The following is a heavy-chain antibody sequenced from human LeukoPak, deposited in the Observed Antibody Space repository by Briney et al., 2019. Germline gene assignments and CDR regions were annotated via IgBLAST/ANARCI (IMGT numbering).Heavy chain of an antibody. CDR1: GFTFSSYW. D-gene: IGHD2-2*03. J-gene: IGHJ6*02. CDR2: VKQDGSEK. Sequence: GGSLRLSCAASGFTFSSYWMSWVRQAPGKGLEWVANVKQDGSEKYYVDSVKGRFTISRDNAKNSLYLQMNSLRAEDTAVYYCARDILDIYYYYSMDVWGQGTTVTVSS. CDR3: ARDILDIYYYYSMDV. V-gene: IGHV3-7*01.